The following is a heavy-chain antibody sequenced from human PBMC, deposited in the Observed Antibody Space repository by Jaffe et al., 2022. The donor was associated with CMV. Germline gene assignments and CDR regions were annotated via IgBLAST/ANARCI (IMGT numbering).Heavy chain of an antibody. V-gene: IGHV5-51*01. Sequence: EVQLVQSGAEVMKPGESLKISCKGSGYSFSHYWIGWVRQMPGKGLEWMGMIFPTDSDTRYSPSFQGQVTISVDESISTAYLQWSSLKASDTAMYFCARRRSYDFNLDIWGQGTTVTVSS. CDR1: GYSFSHYW. CDR3: ARRRSYDFNLDI. D-gene: IGHD3-3*01. CDR2: IFPTDSDT. J-gene: IGHJ3*02.